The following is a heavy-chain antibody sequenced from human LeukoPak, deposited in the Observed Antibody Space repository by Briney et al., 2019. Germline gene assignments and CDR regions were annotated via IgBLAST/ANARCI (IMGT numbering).Heavy chain of an antibody. CDR2: IIPIFGTA. Sequence: ASVKVSCKASGGTFSSYAISWVRQAPGQGLEWMGGIIPIFGTANYAQKFQGRVTITTDESTSTAYMELNSLRSEDTAVYYCARLGGYCSSTSCTNFDYWGQGTLVTVSS. V-gene: IGHV1-69*05. J-gene: IGHJ4*02. CDR1: GGTFSSYA. D-gene: IGHD2-2*01. CDR3: ARLGGYCSSTSCTNFDY.